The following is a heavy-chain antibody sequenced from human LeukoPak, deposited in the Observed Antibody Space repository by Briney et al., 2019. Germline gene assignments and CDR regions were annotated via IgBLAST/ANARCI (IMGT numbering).Heavy chain of an antibody. Sequence: PSETLSLTCAVSGYSISSGYYWGWIRQPPGKGLEWIGSIYHSGSTYYNPSLKSRVTISVDTSKNQFSLKLSSVTAADTAVYYCAREVAGDFDYWGQGTLVTVSS. D-gene: IGHD6-19*01. V-gene: IGHV4-38-2*02. CDR2: IYHSGST. CDR1: GYSISSGYY. J-gene: IGHJ4*02. CDR3: AREVAGDFDY.